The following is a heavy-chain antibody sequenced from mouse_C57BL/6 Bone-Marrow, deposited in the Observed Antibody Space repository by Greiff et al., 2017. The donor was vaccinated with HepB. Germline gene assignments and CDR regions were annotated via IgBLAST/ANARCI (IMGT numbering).Heavy chain of an antibody. CDR2: IDPSDSYT. V-gene: IGHV1-50*01. CDR3: AREIVASYYAMDY. D-gene: IGHD1-1*01. Sequence: LQQPGAELVKPGASVKLSCKASGYTFTSYWMQWVKQRPGQGLEWIGEIDPSDSYTNYNQKFKGKATLTVDTSSSTAYMQLSSLTSEDSAVYYCAREIVASYYAMDYWGQGTSVTVSS. CDR1: GYTFTSYW. J-gene: IGHJ4*01.